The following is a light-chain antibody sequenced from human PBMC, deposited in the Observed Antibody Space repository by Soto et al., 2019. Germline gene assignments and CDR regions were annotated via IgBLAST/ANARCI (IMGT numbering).Light chain of an antibody. CDR1: QTFSSN. V-gene: IGKV3-15*01. Sequence: EIVMTQSPATLSVSPGDTATLSCRASQTFSSNLAWYQQKPGQAPRLLIYGASTRATGIPDRFSGSGSGTVFSLTISSLQSEDFAVYYGQQYNNWPFTFGGGTKVEIK. CDR3: QQYNNWPFT. CDR2: GAS. J-gene: IGKJ4*01.